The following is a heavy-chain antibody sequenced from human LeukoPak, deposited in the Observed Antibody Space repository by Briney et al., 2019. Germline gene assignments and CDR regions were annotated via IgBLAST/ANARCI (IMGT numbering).Heavy chain of an antibody. CDR2: ISAYNGNT. Sequence: GASVKVSCKASGYTFTSYGISWVRQAPGPGLEWMGWISAYNGNTNYAQKLQGRVTMTTDTSTSTAYMELRSLRSDDTAVYYCARVGRDIVVVPAAIRTYYFDYWGQGTLVTVSS. J-gene: IGHJ4*02. D-gene: IGHD2-2*02. CDR1: GYTFTSYG. V-gene: IGHV1-18*01. CDR3: ARVGRDIVVVPAAIRTYYFDY.